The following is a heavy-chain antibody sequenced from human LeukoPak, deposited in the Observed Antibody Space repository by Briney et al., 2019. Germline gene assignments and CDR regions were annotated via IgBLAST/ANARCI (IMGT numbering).Heavy chain of an antibody. J-gene: IGHJ4*02. CDR2: SGNKANRYTT. V-gene: IGHV3-72*01. CDR1: GFTLSDHN. CDR3: ARTYRYDSSGYYVDY. D-gene: IGHD3-22*01. Sequence: PGGSLRLSCAASGFTLSDHNIDWVRQAPGKGLEWVGRSGNKANRYTTEYAASVKGRFTISRDDSQNSLYLQMNSLRTEDTAVYYCARTYRYDSSGYYVDYWGQGTLVTVSS.